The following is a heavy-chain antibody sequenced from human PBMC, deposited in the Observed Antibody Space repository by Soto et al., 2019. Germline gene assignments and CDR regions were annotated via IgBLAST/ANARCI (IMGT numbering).Heavy chain of an antibody. D-gene: IGHD1-1*01. CDR3: ARMSLRFVPKRASYSCHYDMDV. CDR2: IIPIFGTA. V-gene: IGHV1-69*13. J-gene: IGHJ6*01. Sequence: SVKVSCKASGGTFSSYAISWVRQAPGQGLEWMGGIIPIFGTANYAQKFQGRVTITADESTSTAYMELSSLRSEDTAVYYCARMSLRFVPKRASYSCHYDMDVWGQRNRVTVSS. CDR1: GGTFSSYA.